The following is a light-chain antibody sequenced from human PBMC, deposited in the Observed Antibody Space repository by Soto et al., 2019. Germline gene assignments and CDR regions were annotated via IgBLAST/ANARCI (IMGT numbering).Light chain of an antibody. J-gene: IGKJ4*01. V-gene: IGKV2-24*01. Sequence: DIVLTQTPLSSPVTLGQPASISCRSSQSLVHRDGNTSLIWLQQRPGQPLRLLICNISDRFSGVPDRFSGSGAGTDFTLKISRVEAEDVGVYFCMQGTQFPLTFGGGTKVEIK. CDR2: NIS. CDR1: QSLVHRDGNTS. CDR3: MQGTQFPLT.